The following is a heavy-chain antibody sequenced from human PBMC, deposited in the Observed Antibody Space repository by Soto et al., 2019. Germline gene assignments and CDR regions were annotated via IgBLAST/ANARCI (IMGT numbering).Heavy chain of an antibody. D-gene: IGHD3-16*01. J-gene: IGHJ4*02. CDR3: ARDGDVNTGFGKDY. Sequence: GGSLRLSCAASGFTFSSYGVHWVRQAPGKGLEWVAFIWHDGGNKFYAESVKGRFTISRDNSKNTLYLQMTSLSAEDTAMYYCARDGDVNTGFGKDYWGQGTLVTVSS. V-gene: IGHV3-33*01. CDR2: IWHDGGNK. CDR1: GFTFSSYG.